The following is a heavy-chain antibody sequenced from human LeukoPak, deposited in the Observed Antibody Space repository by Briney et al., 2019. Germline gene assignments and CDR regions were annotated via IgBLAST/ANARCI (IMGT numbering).Heavy chain of an antibody. V-gene: IGHV3-23*01. CDR3: AKRGVVIRVILVGFHKEAYYFDS. J-gene: IGHJ4*02. D-gene: IGHD3-22*01. CDR2: ISDSGGRT. CDR1: GITLSNYG. Sequence: XGSLRLSCAVSGITLSNYGMSWVRQAPGKGLEWVAGISDSGGRTNYADSVKGRFTISRDNPKNTLYLQMNSLRAEDTAVYFCAKRGVVIRVILVGFHKEAYYFDSWGQGALVTVSS.